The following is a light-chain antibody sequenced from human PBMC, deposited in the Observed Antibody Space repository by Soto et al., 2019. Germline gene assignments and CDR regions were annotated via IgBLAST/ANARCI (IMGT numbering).Light chain of an antibody. CDR3: HQYGSTPFT. J-gene: IGKJ3*01. Sequence: EIVLTQSPGTLSLSPGDRATLSCRASQSVSTNYLAWYQQKLGQAPRLLIYGASSRATGIPDRFSGNGSGTDFTLNISRLEPEDFAVYYCHQYGSTPFTFGPGTKVDIK. CDR2: GAS. V-gene: IGKV3-20*01. CDR1: QSVSTNY.